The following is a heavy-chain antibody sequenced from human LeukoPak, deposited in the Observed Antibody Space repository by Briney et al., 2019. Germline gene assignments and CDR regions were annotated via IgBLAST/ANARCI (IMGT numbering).Heavy chain of an antibody. CDR2: MYNSGST. V-gene: IGHV4-59*01. CDR1: GGSISSYN. CDR3: AKESNSSDNWYFDL. D-gene: IGHD2/OR15-2a*01. Sequence: PSETLSLTCIVSGGSISSYNWNWIRQPPGKGLEWIGYMYNSGSTNNNPSLKSRVTISVDKSKNQFSLKLSSVTAAGTAVYYCAKESNSSDNWYFDLWGRGTLVTVSS. J-gene: IGHJ2*01.